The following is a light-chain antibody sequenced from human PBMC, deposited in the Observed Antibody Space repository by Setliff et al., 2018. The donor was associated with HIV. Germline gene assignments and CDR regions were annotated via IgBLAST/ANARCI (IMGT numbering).Light chain of an antibody. CDR2: DVT. V-gene: IGLV2-11*01. Sequence: QSVLTQPRSVSGSPGQSVTISCTGTSRDIGYYNYVSWFQQHPDKAPKLMLYDVTKRSSGVPDRFSGSKSGNTASLTISGLQAEDEADYFCCSYAGGSYVFGSGTKGTVL. J-gene: IGLJ1*01. CDR3: CSYAGGSYV. CDR1: SRDIGYYNY.